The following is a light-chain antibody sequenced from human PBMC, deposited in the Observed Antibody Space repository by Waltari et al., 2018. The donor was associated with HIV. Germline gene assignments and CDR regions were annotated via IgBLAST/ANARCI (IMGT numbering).Light chain of an antibody. J-gene: IGLJ3*02. V-gene: IGLV1-40*01. CDR2: GNS. Sequence: QSVLTQPPSVSGAPGQRVTIPCTGSSSNIGAGYDVPLSQQLPGTAPKLLSYGNSNRPSGVPDRFSGSKSGTSASLAITGLQAEDEADYYCQSYDSSLSGSGVFGGGTKLTVL. CDR1: SSNIGAGYD. CDR3: QSYDSSLSGSGV.